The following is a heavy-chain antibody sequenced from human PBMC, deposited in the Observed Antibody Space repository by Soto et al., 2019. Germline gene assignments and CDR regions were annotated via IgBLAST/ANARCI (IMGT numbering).Heavy chain of an antibody. CDR3: ARAHYGDYGYGMDV. J-gene: IGHJ6*02. D-gene: IGHD4-17*01. CDR1: GDSVTRSRYY. CDR2: IYYSGST. Sequence: SETLSLTCTVSGDSVTRSRYYWGWIRQPPGKGLEWIGSIYYSGSTYYNPSLKSRITISVDRSKNQFSLKLSSVTAADTAVYYCARAHYGDYGYGMDVWGQGTTVTVSS. V-gene: IGHV4-39*07.